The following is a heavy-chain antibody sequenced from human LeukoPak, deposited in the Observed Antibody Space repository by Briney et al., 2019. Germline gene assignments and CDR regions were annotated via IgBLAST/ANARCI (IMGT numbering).Heavy chain of an antibody. CDR3: AKDIRVWGSYRYPCLDY. Sequence: GGSLRLSCAASGFSFSSYGMHWVRQAPGKGLEWVTVVSYDGDNKYYADSVNGRFTISRDNSKTTLSLQMDSLRAEDTAVYYCAKDIRVWGSYRYPCLDYWGQGTLVTVSA. CDR2: VSYDGDNK. CDR1: GFSFSSYG. D-gene: IGHD3-16*02. J-gene: IGHJ4*02. V-gene: IGHV3-30*18.